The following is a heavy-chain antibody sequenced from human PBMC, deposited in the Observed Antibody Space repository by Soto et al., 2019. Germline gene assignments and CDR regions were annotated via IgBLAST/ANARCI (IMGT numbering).Heavy chain of an antibody. CDR3: ARGPLEGGSDYYGMDV. V-gene: IGHV1-69*06. Sequence: ASVKVSCKASGGTFSSYAISWVRQAPGQGLEWMGGIIPIFGTANYAQKFQGRVTITADKSTSTAYMELSSLRSEDTAVYYCARGPLEGGSDYYGMDVWGQGTTVTVSS. CDR1: GGTFSSYA. CDR2: IIPIFGTA. D-gene: IGHD3-16*01. J-gene: IGHJ6*02.